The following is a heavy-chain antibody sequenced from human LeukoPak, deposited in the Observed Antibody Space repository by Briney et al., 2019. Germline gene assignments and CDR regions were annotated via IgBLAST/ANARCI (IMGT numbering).Heavy chain of an antibody. CDR2: IWYDGSNK. D-gene: IGHD3-22*01. CDR1: EFTFSNYA. V-gene: IGHV3-33*08. CDR3: ARVGSDYYDSLGVDY. J-gene: IGHJ4*02. Sequence: PGGSLRLSCVASEFTFSNYAMNWVRQAPGKGLEWVAVIWYDGSNKYYADSVKGRFTISRDNSKNTLYLQMNSLRAEDTAVYYCARVGSDYYDSLGVDYWGQGTLVTVSS.